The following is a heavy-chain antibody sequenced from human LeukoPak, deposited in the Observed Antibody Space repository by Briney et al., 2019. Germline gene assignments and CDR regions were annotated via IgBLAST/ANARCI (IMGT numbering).Heavy chain of an antibody. CDR3: ARVGHRSGYLPY. V-gene: IGHV4-59*01. J-gene: IGHJ4*02. Sequence: SETLSLTCTVSGGSITNYYWSWIRQPPGKGLEWIGYIYYSGSTYYNPSLKTRVAISVDTSNNKFSLKLTSVTPADTAVYYCARVGHRSGYLPYWGQGTLVTVSS. CDR1: GGSITNYY. D-gene: IGHD3-22*01. CDR2: IYYSGST.